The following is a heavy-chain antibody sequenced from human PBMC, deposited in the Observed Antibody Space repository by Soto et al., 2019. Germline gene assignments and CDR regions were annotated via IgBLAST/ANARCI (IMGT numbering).Heavy chain of an antibody. CDR3: ARVSTVSGYYYGMDV. J-gene: IGHJ6*02. Sequence: QVQLVQSGAGVKKPGASVKVSCKASGYTFTGYYMHWVRQAPGQGLEWMGWINPNSGGTNYAQKFQGWVTMTRDTSISTAYMELSRLRSDDTAVYYCARVSTVSGYYYGMDVWGQGTTVTVSS. CDR2: INPNSGGT. V-gene: IGHV1-2*04. CDR1: GYTFTGYY. D-gene: IGHD3-16*01.